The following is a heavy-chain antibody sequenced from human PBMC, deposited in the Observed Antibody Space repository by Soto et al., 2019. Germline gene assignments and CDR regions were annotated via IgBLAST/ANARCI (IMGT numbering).Heavy chain of an antibody. CDR3: ARDPSTAPLYYYYGMDV. J-gene: IGHJ6*02. CDR1: GFTFSSYA. CDR2: ISYDGSNK. D-gene: IGHD2-2*01. V-gene: IGHV3-30-3*01. Sequence: SCAASGFTFSSYAMHWVRQAPGKGLEWVAVISYDGSNKYYADSVKGRFTISRDNSKNTLYLQMNSLRAEDTAVYYCARDPSTAPLYYYYGMDVWGQGTTVTVSS.